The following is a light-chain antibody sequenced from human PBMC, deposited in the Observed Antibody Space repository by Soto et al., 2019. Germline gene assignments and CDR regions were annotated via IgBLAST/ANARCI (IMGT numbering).Light chain of an antibody. CDR2: GNS. Sequence: QSVLTQPPSVSGAPGQRVTISCTGSSSNIGAGYDVHWYQQLPGTAPKLLIYGNSNRPSGVPDRFSGSKSGTSASLAIPGLQAEDESDYYCQSYDSSLSVWVFGGGTKLAVL. CDR3: QSYDSSLSVWV. V-gene: IGLV1-40*01. CDR1: SSNIGAGYD. J-gene: IGLJ3*02.